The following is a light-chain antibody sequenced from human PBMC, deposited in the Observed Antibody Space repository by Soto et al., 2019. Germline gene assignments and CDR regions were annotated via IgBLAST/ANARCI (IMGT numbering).Light chain of an antibody. V-gene: IGKV3-11*01. Sequence: EMGLTQAPATRSLSPRKRATLSCMASQTVSSSLAWYQQKPGQAPRLLIYEASNRATGIPARFSGSGSGADFTLTISSLELEAFALYYCQQHINWPLTFGGGTKVDIK. J-gene: IGKJ4*01. CDR2: EAS. CDR3: QQHINWPLT. CDR1: QTVSSS.